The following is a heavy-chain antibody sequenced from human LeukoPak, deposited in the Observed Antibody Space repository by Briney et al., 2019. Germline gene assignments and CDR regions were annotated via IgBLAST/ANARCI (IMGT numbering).Heavy chain of an antibody. CDR3: ARDPGIAAAGTVGYFDF. Sequence: PGGSLRLSCAASGFTFSSYWMSWVRQAPGKGLEWVANIKQDGSRIHYVDSVKGRFTISRDNAKNSLYLQMNSLRAEDTAVYYCARDPGIAAAGTVGYFDFRGQGTLVTVSS. CDR1: GFTFSSYW. CDR2: IKQDGSRI. D-gene: IGHD6-13*01. J-gene: IGHJ4*02. V-gene: IGHV3-7*01.